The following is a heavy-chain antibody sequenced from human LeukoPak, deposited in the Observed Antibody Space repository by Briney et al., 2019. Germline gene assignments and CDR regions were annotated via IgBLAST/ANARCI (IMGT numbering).Heavy chain of an antibody. CDR1: GFTFSSYW. CDR2: INSDVSST. Sequence: GGSLRLSCAASGFTFSSYWMHWVRQAPGKGLVWVSRINSDVSSTSYADSVKGRFTISRDNAKNTLYLQMNSLRAEDTAVYYCARGGYDFWSGYFIDYWGQGTLVTVSS. J-gene: IGHJ4*02. V-gene: IGHV3-74*01. CDR3: ARGGYDFWSGYFIDY. D-gene: IGHD3-3*01.